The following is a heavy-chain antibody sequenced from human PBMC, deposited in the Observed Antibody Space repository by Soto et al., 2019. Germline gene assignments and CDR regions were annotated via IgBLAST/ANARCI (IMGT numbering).Heavy chain of an antibody. D-gene: IGHD3-16*01. J-gene: IGHJ4*02. CDR1: GGSISSYY. V-gene: IGHV4-59*01. CDR3: ARRYGGNFDY. CDR2: IYYSGST. Sequence: QVQLQESGPGLVKPSETLSLTCTYSGGSISSYYWSWIRQPPGKGLEWIGYIYYSGSTNYNPSHKSRVTISVDTSKNQFSLKLSSVTAADTAVYYCARRYGGNFDYWGQGTLVTVSS.